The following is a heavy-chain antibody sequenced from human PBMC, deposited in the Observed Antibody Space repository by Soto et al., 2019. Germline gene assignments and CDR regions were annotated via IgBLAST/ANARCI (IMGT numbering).Heavy chain of an antibody. CDR2: IYYSGST. V-gene: IGHV4-59*01. Sequence: PSETLSLTCTVSGGSISSYYWSWIRQLPGKGLEWIGYIYYSGSTNYNPSLKSRVTISVDTSKNQFSLKLSSVTAADTAVYYCARLAPRGDGGGYYYYYGMDVWGQGTTVTVSS. CDR1: GGSISSYY. J-gene: IGHJ6*02. D-gene: IGHD3-10*01. CDR3: ARLAPRGDGGGYYYYYGMDV.